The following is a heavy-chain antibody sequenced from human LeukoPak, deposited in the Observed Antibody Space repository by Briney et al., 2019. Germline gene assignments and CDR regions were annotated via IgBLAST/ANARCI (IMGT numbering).Heavy chain of an antibody. J-gene: IGHJ4*02. Sequence: SETLSLTCTVSGGSISSYYWSWIRQPPGKGLEWIGEINHSGSTNYNPSLKSRVTISVDTSKNQFSLKLSSVTAADTAVYYCARRTVVRGFDYWGQGTLVTVSS. D-gene: IGHD4-23*01. CDR3: ARRTVVRGFDY. CDR2: INHSGST. V-gene: IGHV4-34*01. CDR1: GGSISSYY.